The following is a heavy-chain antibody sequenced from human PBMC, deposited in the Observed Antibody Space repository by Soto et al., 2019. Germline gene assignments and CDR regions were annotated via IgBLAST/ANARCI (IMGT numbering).Heavy chain of an antibody. V-gene: IGHV3-33*05. CDR3: ARWGTTGGLDV. D-gene: IGHD3-16*01. CDR2: TSYDGSNN. J-gene: IGHJ4*02. CDR1: GFTFRSYV. Sequence: QVQLVESGGGVVQPGTSLRLSCVGSGFTFRSYVIHWVRQAPGKGLEWVALTSYDGSNNFYGDSVKDRFTISRDNSRNTVELQMDSLRLEDTALYYCARWGTTGGLDVWGQGTLVSVSP.